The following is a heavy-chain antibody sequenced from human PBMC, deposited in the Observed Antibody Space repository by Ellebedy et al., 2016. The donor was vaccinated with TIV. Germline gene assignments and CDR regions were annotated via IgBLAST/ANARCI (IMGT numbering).Heavy chain of an antibody. CDR2: IQRDGSDK. D-gene: IGHD5-12*01. CDR3: ARDNYVGYDWLGGNSFDS. J-gene: IGHJ4*02. CDR1: GFTFSGYW. V-gene: IGHV3-7*03. Sequence: GGSLRLXCVASGFTFSGYWMSWVRQAPGKGLEWVANIQRDGSDKYYVDSVKGRFTISRDNALNSLYLQMNSLRADDTAIYYCARDNYVGYDWLGGNSFDSWGQGTLVTVSS.